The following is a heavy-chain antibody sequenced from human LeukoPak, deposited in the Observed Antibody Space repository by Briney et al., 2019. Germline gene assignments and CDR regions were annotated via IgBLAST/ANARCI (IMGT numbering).Heavy chain of an antibody. Sequence: GASVKVSCKASGYTFTGYYMHWVRQAPGQGLEWMGWINPHSGVTKYAQKFQGRVTMTRDTSISTAYMELSRLRSDDTAVYYCARDPISSGYYYFDYWGQGTLVTVSS. CDR1: GYTFTGYY. J-gene: IGHJ4*02. CDR2: INPHSGVT. CDR3: ARDPISSGYYYFDY. D-gene: IGHD3-22*01. V-gene: IGHV1-2*02.